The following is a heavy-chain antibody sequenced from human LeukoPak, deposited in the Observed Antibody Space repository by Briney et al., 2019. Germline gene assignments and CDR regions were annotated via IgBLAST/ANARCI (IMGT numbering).Heavy chain of an antibody. CDR2: ISPSTGNT. V-gene: IGHV1-18*01. CDR3: ARDSTHPLDT. Sequence: GASVKVSCKASGYTFITAGISWVRQAPGQGLEWMGWISPSTGNTQYIQRYQGRVAMTTDTSTNTVYMELMSLRSDDTAVYYCARDSTHPLDTWGQGTLVTVSS. CDR1: GYTFITAG. J-gene: IGHJ5*02.